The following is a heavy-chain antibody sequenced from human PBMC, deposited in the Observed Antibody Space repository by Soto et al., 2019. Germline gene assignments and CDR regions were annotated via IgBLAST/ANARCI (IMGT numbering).Heavy chain of an antibody. J-gene: IGHJ6*01. D-gene: IGHD3-16*02. Sequence: SETLSLTCTVSGGSVSSVSYYWIWIRQPPGKGLEWIGYIYYSGSTNYNPSLKSRVTISVDTSKNQFSLKLSSVTAADTAVYYCARALLLRLGELSVLRPDYGLAVWGQGTMAT. CDR2: IYYSGST. CDR1: GGSVSSVSYY. V-gene: IGHV4-61*01. CDR3: ARALLLRLGELSVLRPDYGLAV.